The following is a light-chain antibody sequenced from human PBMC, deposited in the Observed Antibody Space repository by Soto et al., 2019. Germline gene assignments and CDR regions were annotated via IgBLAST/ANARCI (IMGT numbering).Light chain of an antibody. Sequence: EIVLTQSPGTLSLSPGERATLSFMASQSVSNNYSAWYQQKPGQAPRLLIYGASNRATGIPDRFSGSGSGTDFTLTISRLEPEDSATYYCQQLKSYPLTFGGGTKVDIK. CDR2: GAS. J-gene: IGKJ4*01. CDR3: QQLKSYPLT. CDR1: QSVSNNY. V-gene: IGKV3-20*01.